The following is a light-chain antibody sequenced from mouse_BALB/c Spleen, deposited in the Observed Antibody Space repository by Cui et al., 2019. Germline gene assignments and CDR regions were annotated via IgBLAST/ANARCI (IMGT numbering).Light chain of an antibody. CDR3: QQGQGYPRT. J-gene: IGKJ1*01. Sequence: IQMNQSPSSLSASLGDTITITCHASQNINVWLSWYQQKPGNIPKLLIYKASNLHTGVPSRFSGSGSGTGFTLTISSLQPEDIATYYCQQGQGYPRTFGGGTKLEIK. CDR2: KAS. CDR1: QNINVW. V-gene: IGKV10-94*01.